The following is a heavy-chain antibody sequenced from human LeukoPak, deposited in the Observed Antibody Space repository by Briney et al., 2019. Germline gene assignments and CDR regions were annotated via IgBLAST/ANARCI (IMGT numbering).Heavy chain of an antibody. D-gene: IGHD2-2*01. CDR3: ARDLMGYYADVYYGMDV. J-gene: IGHJ6*02. V-gene: IGHV4-31*03. Sequence: SETLSLTCTVSGGSISSGGYYWRWIRQHPGKGLEWIGYIYYSGSTYYNPSLKSRVTISVDTSKNQFSLKLSSVTAADTAVYYCARDLMGYYADVYYGMDVWGQGTTVTVSS. CDR2: IYYSGST. CDR1: GGSISSGGYY.